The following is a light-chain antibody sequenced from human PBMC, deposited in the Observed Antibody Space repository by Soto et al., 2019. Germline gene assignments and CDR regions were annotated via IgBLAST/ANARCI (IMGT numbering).Light chain of an antibody. Sequence: EIVLTQSPGTLSLSPGERATLSCRASQSVSSSYLAWYQQKPGQAPRLLIYGASSRATGFPARFSGSGSGTDFTLTISRLEPEDFAVYYCQQYGSSPQTFGQGTKVEIK. CDR2: GAS. J-gene: IGKJ1*01. V-gene: IGKV3-20*01. CDR1: QSVSSSY. CDR3: QQYGSSPQT.